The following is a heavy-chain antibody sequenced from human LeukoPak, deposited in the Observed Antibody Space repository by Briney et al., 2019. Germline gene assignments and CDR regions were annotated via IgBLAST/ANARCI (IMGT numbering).Heavy chain of an antibody. D-gene: IGHD4-23*01. J-gene: IGHJ4*02. CDR1: GGSFSGYY. CDR3: ARRTRSRGLTTVATGYFDY. CDR2: INHSGST. V-gene: IGHV4-34*01. Sequence: SETLSLTCAVYGGSFSGYYWSWIRQPPGKGLEWIGEINHSGSTNYNPSLKSRVTISVDTSKNQFSLKLSSVTAADTAVYYCARRTRSRGLTTVATGYFDYWGQGTLVTVSS.